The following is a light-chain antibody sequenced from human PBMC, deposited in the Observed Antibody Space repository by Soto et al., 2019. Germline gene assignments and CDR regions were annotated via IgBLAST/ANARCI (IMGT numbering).Light chain of an antibody. J-gene: IGKJ5*01. CDR1: QSVNNY. Sequence: EIVLTQSPATLSLSPGEGATLSCRASQSVNNYLAWYQQKAGQPPRLLIYDASNRPTGIPPRFSGSGSGTAFLLTISSLEPEDFAVYYCQQRSNCPTFTFGQGTRLEIK. V-gene: IGKV3-11*01. CDR3: QQRSNCPTFT. CDR2: DAS.